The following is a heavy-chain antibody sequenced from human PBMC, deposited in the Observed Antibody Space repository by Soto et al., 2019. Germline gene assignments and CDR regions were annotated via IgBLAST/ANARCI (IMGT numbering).Heavy chain of an antibody. CDR2: IIPIFGTT. CDR3: ARDRTDSGYYTNWLDP. V-gene: IGHV1-69*06. CDR1: GGTFGSDA. J-gene: IGHJ5*02. D-gene: IGHD3-22*01. Sequence: SVKVSCKASGGTFGSDAITWVRQAPGQGLEWVGRIIPIFGTTNYAQNLQGRVTISADKSTLTSYMELHSLTSDDTALYYCARDRTDSGYYTNWLDPWGQGTHVTV.